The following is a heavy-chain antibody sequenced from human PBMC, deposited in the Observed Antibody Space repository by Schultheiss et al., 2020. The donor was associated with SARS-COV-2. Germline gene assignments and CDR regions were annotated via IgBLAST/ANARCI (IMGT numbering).Heavy chain of an antibody. J-gene: IGHJ4*02. CDR2: IIPILGIA. CDR3: AKYRGWYARPPLLFDY. V-gene: IGHV1-69*10. CDR1: GGTFSSYA. Sequence: KISCKASGGTFSSYAISWVRQAPGQGLEWMGGIIPILGIANYAQKFQGRVTITADKSTSTAYMELRSLRSDDTAVYYCAKYRGWYARPPLLFDYWGQGILVTVSS. D-gene: IGHD6-19*01.